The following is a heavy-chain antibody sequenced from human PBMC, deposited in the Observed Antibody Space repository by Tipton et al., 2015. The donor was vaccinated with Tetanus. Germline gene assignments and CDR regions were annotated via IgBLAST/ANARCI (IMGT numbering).Heavy chain of an antibody. CDR1: GFTFNTYS. J-gene: IGHJ3*01. V-gene: IGHV3-23*01. D-gene: IGHD6-25*01. CDR3: AGDPPQSGFAFAV. Sequence: SLRLSCAASGFTFNTYSMNWVRRAPGKGLEWVSGVSGTGGSTYYADSVRGRFTVSRDNSENTLYLQMDSLRAEDTATYYCAGDPPQSGFAFAVWGQGTMVTVSS. CDR2: VSGTGGST.